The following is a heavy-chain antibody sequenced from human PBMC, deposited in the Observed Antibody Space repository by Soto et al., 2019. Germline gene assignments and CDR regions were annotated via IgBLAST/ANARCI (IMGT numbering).Heavy chain of an antibody. Sequence: SLKISCKGSGYSFTSYWIGWVRQMPGKGLEWMGRIDPSDSYTNYSPSFQGHVTISADKSISTAYLQWSSLKASDTAMYYCAGYYDSGRDYWGQGTLVTVSS. CDR3: AGYYDSGRDY. D-gene: IGHD3-22*01. CDR2: IDPSDSYT. V-gene: IGHV5-10-1*01. CDR1: GYSFTSYW. J-gene: IGHJ4*02.